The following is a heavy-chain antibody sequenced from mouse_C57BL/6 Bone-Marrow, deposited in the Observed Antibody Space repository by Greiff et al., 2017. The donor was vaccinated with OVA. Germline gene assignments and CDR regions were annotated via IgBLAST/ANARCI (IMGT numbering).Heavy chain of an antibody. J-gene: IGHJ2*01. V-gene: IGHV1-58*01. CDR3: ARDLSTVVTTFRFYFDY. Sequence: EVQLQESGAELVRPGSSVKMSCKTSGYTFTSYGINWVKQRPGQGLEWIGYIYIGNGYTEYNEKFKGKATLTSDKSSSTAYMQLSSLTSEDSAIYFCARDLSTVVTTFRFYFDYWGQGTTLTVSS. CDR2: IYIGNGYT. D-gene: IGHD2-2*01. CDR1: GYTFTSYG.